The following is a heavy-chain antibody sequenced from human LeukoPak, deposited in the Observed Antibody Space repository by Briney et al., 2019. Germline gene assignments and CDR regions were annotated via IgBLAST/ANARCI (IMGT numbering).Heavy chain of an antibody. J-gene: IGHJ6*04. Sequence: PSETLPLTCTVSSGSISPYYWSWIRQPPGRELEWIGYVSYSGSTNYNPSLKSRVTISLETSKNQFSLKLSSVTAADTAVYYCVRGLTGVVGAADVWGKGTTVTVSS. CDR1: SGSISPYY. V-gene: IGHV4-59*01. CDR3: VRGLTGVVGAADV. D-gene: IGHD2-15*01. CDR2: VSYSGST.